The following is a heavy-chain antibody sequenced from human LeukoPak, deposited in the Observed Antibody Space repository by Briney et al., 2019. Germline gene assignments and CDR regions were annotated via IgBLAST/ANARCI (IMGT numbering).Heavy chain of an antibody. CDR3: ARDQSLSTPLRYFDWLLSENYGMDV. CDR2: IWYDGSNK. V-gene: IGHV3-33*01. D-gene: IGHD3-9*01. CDR1: GFTFSSYG. J-gene: IGHJ6*02. Sequence: GGSLRLSCAASGFTFSSYGMHWVRQAPGKGLEWVAVIWYDGSNKYYADSVKGRFTISRDNSKNTLYLQMSSLRAEDTAVYYCARDQSLSTPLRYFDWLLSENYGMDVWGQGTTVTVSS.